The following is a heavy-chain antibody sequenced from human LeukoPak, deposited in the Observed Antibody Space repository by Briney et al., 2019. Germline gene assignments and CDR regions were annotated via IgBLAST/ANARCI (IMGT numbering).Heavy chain of an antibody. J-gene: IGHJ4*02. CDR3: ARRHYDSSGFYYYFDY. D-gene: IGHD3-22*01. CDR2: TSTSGST. Sequence: TSETLSLTCTVSGGSISDDYWSWIRQPPGKGLEWIGYTSTSGSTFYNPSLTSRVTISVDTSNNYFSLRLSSVTAADTAVYYCARRHYDSSGFYYYFDYWGQGTLVTVSS. CDR1: GGSISDDY. V-gene: IGHV4-4*09.